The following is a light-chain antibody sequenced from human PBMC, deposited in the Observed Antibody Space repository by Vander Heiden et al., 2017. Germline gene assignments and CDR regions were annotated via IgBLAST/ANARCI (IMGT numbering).Light chain of an antibody. CDR1: SSDVGGYNF. CDR3: GSDAGSNIWV. Sequence: QSALTPPPSASGSPGQSVRISCTGTSSDVGGYNFVSWYQQYPGKVLKLLIYEVTKRPSGVPDRFSGSKSGNTASLTVSGRQAEDEADYYGGSDAGSNIWVFGGRTKLTVL. CDR2: EVT. V-gene: IGLV2-8*01. J-gene: IGLJ3*02.